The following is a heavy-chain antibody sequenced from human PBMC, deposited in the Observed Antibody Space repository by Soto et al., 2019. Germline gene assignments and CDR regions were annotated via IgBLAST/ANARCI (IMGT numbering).Heavy chain of an antibody. CDR1: GFTVRNSY. J-gene: IGHJ4*02. D-gene: IGHD6-19*01. CDR3: ARDRGAVPGD. CDR2: IYLGGSI. Sequence: EVQLVESGGGLVQPGGSLRLSCAASGFTVRNSYMSWVRQAPGKGLAWVSVIYLGGSIYYADSVRGRFTISRDNSKNTFYLQMNSLTVEDTAVYYCARDRGAVPGDWGQGTLVTVSS. V-gene: IGHV3-66*01.